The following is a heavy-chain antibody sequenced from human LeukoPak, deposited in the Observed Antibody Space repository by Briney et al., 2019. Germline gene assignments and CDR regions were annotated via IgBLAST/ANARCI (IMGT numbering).Heavy chain of an antibody. CDR1: GFTFSSYE. J-gene: IGHJ4*02. D-gene: IGHD6-19*01. V-gene: IGHV3-48*03. CDR2: ISSSGSTI. CDR3: AREDSSGWFDY. Sequence: GGSLRLSCAASGFTFSSYEMNWVRQAPGKGLEWVSYISSSGSTIYYADSVKGRFTISRDNAKNSLYLQMNSLRAEDTAVYYCAREDSSGWFDYGGQGTLVTVPA.